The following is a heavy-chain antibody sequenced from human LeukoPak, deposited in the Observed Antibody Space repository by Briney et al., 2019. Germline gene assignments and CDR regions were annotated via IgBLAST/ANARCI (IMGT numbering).Heavy chain of an antibody. CDR1: GFTFRSYG. CDR2: IWSDGRNK. Sequence: GGSLRLSCAASGFTFRSYGMHWVRQAPDKGLEWVAVIWSDGRNKFYADSVKGRFIISRDNSKNTLDLQMNSLRADDTAVYYCARDLYNSASRWGQGTLVTVSS. J-gene: IGHJ4*02. CDR3: ARDLYNSASR. D-gene: IGHD6-25*01. V-gene: IGHV3-33*01.